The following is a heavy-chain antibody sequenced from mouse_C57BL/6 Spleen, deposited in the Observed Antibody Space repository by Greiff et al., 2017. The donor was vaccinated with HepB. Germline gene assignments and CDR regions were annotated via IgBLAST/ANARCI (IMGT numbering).Heavy chain of an antibody. CDR1: GYAFSSYW. CDR2: IYPGDGDT. J-gene: IGHJ2*01. D-gene: IGHD2-4*01. Sequence: VQLVESGAELVKPGASVKISCKASGYAFSSYWMNWVKQRPGKGLEWIGQIYPGDGDTNYNGKFKGKATLTADKSSSTAYMQLSSLTSEDSAVYFCARSGDYDGYFDYWGQGTTLTVSS. V-gene: IGHV1-80*01. CDR3: ARSGDYDGYFDY.